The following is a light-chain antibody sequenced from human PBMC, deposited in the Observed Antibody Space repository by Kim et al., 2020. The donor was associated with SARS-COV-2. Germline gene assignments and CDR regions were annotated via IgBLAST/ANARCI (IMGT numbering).Light chain of an antibody. J-gene: IGLJ2*01. V-gene: IGLV1-44*01. Sequence: QPVLTQPPSASGTPGQKVAISCSGSSSNIGINVVNWYQQLPGTAPKLLIFDNHQRPSGVPDRFSGSKSGTSASLAISGLQSEDEAEYYCATWDGSLHGVVFGGGTKVTVL. CDR1: SSNIGINV. CDR2: DNH. CDR3: ATWDGSLHGVV.